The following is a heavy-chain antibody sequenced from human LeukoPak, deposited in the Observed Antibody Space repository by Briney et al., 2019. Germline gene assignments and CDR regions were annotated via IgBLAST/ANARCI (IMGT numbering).Heavy chain of an antibody. CDR3: ARGTGGPVAGGLDY. D-gene: IGHD6-19*01. J-gene: IGHJ4*02. V-gene: IGHV3-21*01. Sequence: GGSLRLSCAAAGFSFISYSMNWVRQAPGKGLEGVSSISSSSSYIYYADSMKGRFTISRDNAKNSLYLQMNSLRAEDTAVYYCARGTGGPVAGGLDYWGQGTLVTVSS. CDR1: GFSFISYS. CDR2: ISSSSSYI.